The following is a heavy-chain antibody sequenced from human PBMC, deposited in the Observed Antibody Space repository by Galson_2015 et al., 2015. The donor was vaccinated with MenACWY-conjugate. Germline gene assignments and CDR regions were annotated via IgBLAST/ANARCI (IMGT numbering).Heavy chain of an antibody. CDR1: GFTFSTYW. Sequence: SLRLSCAASGFTFSTYWMTWVRQAPGKGLEWVANIMPDGSETYYVDSVKGRFTISRDNAENSLYLQMNSLRVEDTAVYYCARGHRKPDPWGQGTLVTISS. CDR2: IMPDGSET. V-gene: IGHV3-7*01. J-gene: IGHJ5*02. CDR3: ARGHRKPDP.